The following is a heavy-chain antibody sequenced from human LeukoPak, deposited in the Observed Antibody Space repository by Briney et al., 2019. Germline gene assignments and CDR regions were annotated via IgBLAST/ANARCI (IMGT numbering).Heavy chain of an antibody. V-gene: IGHV6-1*01. CDR2: TYYRSTWYN. J-gene: IGHJ4*02. CDR1: GDSVSSDSVT. D-gene: IGHD6-13*01. Sequence: SQTLSLTCAVSGDSVSSDSVTWNWIRQSPSRGLEWLGRTYYRSTWYNDYAVSVRGRITVNPDTSKNQFSLHLNSVTPEDTAVYYCVKTAGRDGLAPPYRGQGTLVTVSS. CDR3: VKTAGRDGLAPPY.